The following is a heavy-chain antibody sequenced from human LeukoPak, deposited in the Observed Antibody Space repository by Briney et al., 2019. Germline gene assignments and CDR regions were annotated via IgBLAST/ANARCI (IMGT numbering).Heavy chain of an antibody. CDR1: GFTFSSYS. Sequence: PGGSLRLSCAASGFTFSSYSMNWVRQAPGKGLEWVSYISSSSSTIYYADSVKGRFTISRDNAKNSLYLQMNSLRDEDTAAYYCARDLLETGYSSSWDPYYVYGMDVWGQGTTVTVSS. V-gene: IGHV3-48*02. D-gene: IGHD6-13*01. CDR3: ARDLLETGYSSSWDPYYVYGMDV. J-gene: IGHJ6*02. CDR2: ISSSSSTI.